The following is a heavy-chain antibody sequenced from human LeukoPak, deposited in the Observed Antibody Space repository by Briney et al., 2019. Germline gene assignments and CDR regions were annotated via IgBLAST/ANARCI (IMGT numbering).Heavy chain of an antibody. CDR3: AKKSSHWSDTVDI. V-gene: IGHV3-30*18. J-gene: IGHJ3*02. D-gene: IGHD6-19*01. CDR1: GFTFSSYG. Sequence: PGRSLRLSCAASGFTFSSYGIHWVRQAPDKGLEWVAFISFDGDNKYYADPVKGRFTISRDNSKDTLYLQMNSLRVEDTAVYYCAKKSSHWSDTVDIWGQGTMVTVSS. CDR2: ISFDGDNK.